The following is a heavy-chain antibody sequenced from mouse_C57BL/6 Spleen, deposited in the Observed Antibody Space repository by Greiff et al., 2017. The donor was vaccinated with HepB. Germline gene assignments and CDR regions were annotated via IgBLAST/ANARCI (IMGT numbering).Heavy chain of an antibody. Sequence: EVQLQQSGPGLVKPSQSLSLTCSVTGYSITSGYYWNWIRQFPGNKLEWMGYISYDGSNNYNPSLKNRISITRDTSKNQFFLKLNSVTTEDTATYYCARESYYDYDPAWFAYWGQGTLVTVSA. CDR3: ARESYYDYDPAWFAY. CDR1: GYSITSGYY. D-gene: IGHD2-4*01. J-gene: IGHJ3*01. V-gene: IGHV3-6*01. CDR2: ISYDGSN.